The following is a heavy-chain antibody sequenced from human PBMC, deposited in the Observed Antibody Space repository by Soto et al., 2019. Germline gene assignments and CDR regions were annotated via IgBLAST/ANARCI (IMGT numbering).Heavy chain of an antibody. J-gene: IGHJ4*02. Sequence: PSETLSLTCTVSGDSNSSSSFYWGWIRQPPGKGLEWIGHIFHTGATYQNPTLKSRLRMSVDTSKNQFSLNLSSVTATDTAIYYCARRRIVPTTNFDYWGQGTLVTVSS. D-gene: IGHD2-21*01. CDR1: GDSNSSSSFY. CDR2: IFHTGAT. CDR3: ARRRIVPTTNFDY. V-gene: IGHV4-39*01.